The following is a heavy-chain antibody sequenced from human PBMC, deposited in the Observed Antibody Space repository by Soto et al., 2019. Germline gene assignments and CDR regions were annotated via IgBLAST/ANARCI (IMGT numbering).Heavy chain of an antibody. Sequence: GSLRLSCAASGFSLENYAMSWVRQAPGWGLEWVSAISGRVGNTYYASSVRGRFTITSDTSKNILYLYMNSLRAEDTAVYHSAKARYCSSITCSTEVDLWGQGTLVTVSS. D-gene: IGHD2-2*01. CDR1: GFSLENYA. J-gene: IGHJ4*01. CDR2: ISGRVGNT. CDR3: AKARYCSSITCSTEVDL. V-gene: IGHV3-23*01.